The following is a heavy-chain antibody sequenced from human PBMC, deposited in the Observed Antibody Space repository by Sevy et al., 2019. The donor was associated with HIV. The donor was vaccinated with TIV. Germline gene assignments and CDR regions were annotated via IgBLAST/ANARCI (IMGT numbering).Heavy chain of an antibody. Sequence: GSLRLSCAASGFTFSSYGMEWVRQAPGKGLEWVALIWYDGSNKYYADSVKGRFTISRDNSKNTLYLQMNSLRAEDTAVYYCAREAIFGVVTGGWFDPWGQGTLVTVSS. J-gene: IGHJ5*02. D-gene: IGHD3-3*01. CDR1: GFTFSSYG. V-gene: IGHV3-33*01. CDR3: AREAIFGVVTGGWFDP. CDR2: IWYDGSNK.